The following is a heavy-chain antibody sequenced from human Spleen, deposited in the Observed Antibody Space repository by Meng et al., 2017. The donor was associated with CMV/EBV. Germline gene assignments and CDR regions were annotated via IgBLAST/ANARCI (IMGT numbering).Heavy chain of an antibody. CDR1: GGNFSNYA. Sequence: SVKVSCKASGGNFSNYAVTWVRQAPGQGLEWMGGISPIFGTTNYAQKFQGRVTIGTEEFMRTNFLEMSSLRSEDTAVYYCAREGYCSGARCRYGLDVWGQGTTVTVSS. V-gene: IGHV1-69*05. J-gene: IGHJ6*02. CDR2: ISPIFGTT. D-gene: IGHD2-15*01. CDR3: AREGYCSGARCRYGLDV.